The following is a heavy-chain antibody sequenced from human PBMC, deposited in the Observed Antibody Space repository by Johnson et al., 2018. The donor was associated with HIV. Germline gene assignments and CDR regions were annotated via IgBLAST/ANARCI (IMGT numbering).Heavy chain of an antibody. CDR1: GFTFSTYD. CDR2: FSREGNT. V-gene: IGHV3-13*01. CDR3: SRGGRATAGQVDGLDI. Sequence: VQLVESGGGLVQPGGSLRLSCAVSGFTFSTYDIHWVRQSTGKGLEWVASFSREGNTFYAGSVRGRFTISRESGRNSLSLQMNSLRAGDTAVYYCSRGGRATAGQVDGLDIWGKGTMVTVSS. J-gene: IGHJ3*02. D-gene: IGHD6-13*01.